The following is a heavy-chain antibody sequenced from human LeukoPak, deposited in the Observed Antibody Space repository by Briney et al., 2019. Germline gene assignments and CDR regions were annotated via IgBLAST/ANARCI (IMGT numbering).Heavy chain of an antibody. J-gene: IGHJ4*02. D-gene: IGHD6-6*01. CDR2: ISSSSSTI. CDR1: GFTFSSYN. V-gene: IGHV3-48*02. CDR3: AREYSSSSGSLSDY. Sequence: PGGSLRLSCAASGFTFSSYNMNWVRQAPGKGLEWVSYISSSSSTIYYADSVKGRFTISRDNAKNSLYLQMNSLRDEDTAVYYCAREYSSSSGSLSDYWGQGTLVTVSS.